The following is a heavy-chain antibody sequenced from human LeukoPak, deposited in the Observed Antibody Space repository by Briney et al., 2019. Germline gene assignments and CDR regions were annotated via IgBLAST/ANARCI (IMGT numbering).Heavy chain of an antibody. CDR1: GGSISSYY. D-gene: IGHD6-19*01. CDR2: IYYSGST. J-gene: IGHJ3*02. CDR3: ASLGVAVAAHAFDI. Sequence: SETLFLTCTVSGGSISSYYWSWIRQPPGKGLEWIGYIYYSGSTNYNPSLKSRVTISVDTSKNQFSLKLSSVTAADTAVYYCASLGVAVAAHAFDIWGQGTMVTVSS. V-gene: IGHV4-59*01.